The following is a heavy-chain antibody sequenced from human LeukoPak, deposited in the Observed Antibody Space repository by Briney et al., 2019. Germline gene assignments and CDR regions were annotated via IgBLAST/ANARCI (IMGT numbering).Heavy chain of an antibody. J-gene: IGHJ4*02. CDR3: ARDVVTTGWYTFDY. V-gene: IGHV6-1*01. Sequence: SQTLSLTCAISGDSVSSINGAWNWVRQSPSRGLEWLGRTYYRSKWYSDYAVPIQGRISINPDTSKNQFTLHLFSVTPDDTAVYYCARDVVTTGWYTFDYWGQGTRVTVSS. CDR1: GDSVSSINGA. D-gene: IGHD6-19*01. CDR2: TYYRSKWYS.